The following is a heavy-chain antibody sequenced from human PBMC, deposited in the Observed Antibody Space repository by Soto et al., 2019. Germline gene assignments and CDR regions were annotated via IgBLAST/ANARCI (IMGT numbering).Heavy chain of an antibody. V-gene: IGHV3-23*01. Sequence: EVQLLESGGGLVQPGGSLRLSCAASGFTFSSYAMSWVRQAPGKGLEWVSAISGAGGGSTYYAESVKGRFTISRDNSNNTFYFQMNSLRAEDTGLYYCAKGQKWKLPFDFWGPGALVTVFS. J-gene: IGHJ4*02. CDR1: GFTFSSYA. CDR3: AKGQKWKLPFDF. CDR2: ISGAGGGST. D-gene: IGHD1-26*01.